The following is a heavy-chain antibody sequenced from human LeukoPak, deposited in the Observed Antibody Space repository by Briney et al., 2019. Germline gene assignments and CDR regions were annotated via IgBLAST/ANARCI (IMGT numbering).Heavy chain of an antibody. Sequence: GGSLRLSCAASGFTFSSYWMSWVRQAPGKGLEWVSVIYKGGSGSSIYYADSVKGRFTISRDNSKNTLYLQMNSLRAEDTALYYCARGGYDMDVWGQGTTVTVSS. J-gene: IGHJ6*02. CDR1: GFTFSSYW. CDR3: ARGGYDMDV. D-gene: IGHD2-2*01. V-gene: IGHV3-66*01. CDR2: IYKGGSGSSI.